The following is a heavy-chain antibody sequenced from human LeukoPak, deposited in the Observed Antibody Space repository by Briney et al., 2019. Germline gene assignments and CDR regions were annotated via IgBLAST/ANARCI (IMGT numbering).Heavy chain of an antibody. CDR1: GGSISSGSYY. J-gene: IGHJ5*02. Sequence: SETLSLTCSVSGGSISSGSYYWAWIRQPPGKGLEWIASIHYNGNAFYNPSLKSRVTISIDTSENQFSLKLSSVTAADTAVYYRARDGIAAISDWFDPWGQGTLVTVSS. D-gene: IGHD6-13*01. CDR2: IHYNGNA. V-gene: IGHV4-39*07. CDR3: ARDGIAAISDWFDP.